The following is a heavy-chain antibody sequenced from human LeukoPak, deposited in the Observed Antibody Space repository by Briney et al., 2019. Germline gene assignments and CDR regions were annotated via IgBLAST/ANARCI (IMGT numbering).Heavy chain of an antibody. CDR1: GGTFSSYA. Sequence: SVKVSCKASGGTFSSYAISWVRQAPGRGLEWMGSIIPILGIANYAQKFQGRVTITADKSTSTAYMELSSLRSEDTAVYYCARDYHIVATRKYYFDYWGQGTLVTVSS. CDR2: IIPILGIA. V-gene: IGHV1-69*04. CDR3: ARDYHIVATRKYYFDY. J-gene: IGHJ4*02. D-gene: IGHD5-12*01.